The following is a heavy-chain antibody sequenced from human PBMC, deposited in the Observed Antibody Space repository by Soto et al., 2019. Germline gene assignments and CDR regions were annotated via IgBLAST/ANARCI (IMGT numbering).Heavy chain of an antibody. CDR1: GFTFSSYA. J-gene: IGHJ4*02. CDR3: ARYPALEYSSSTTKTPQYYFDY. Sequence: HPGGSLRLSCAASGFTFSSYAMSWVRQAPGKGLEWVSSIIDSGRSTYYTDSVKGRFTISRDNSKNTLFLHMSSLRAEDTAVYYCARYPALEYSSSTTKTPQYYFDYWGQGTLVTVSS. CDR2: IIDSGRST. V-gene: IGHV3-23*01. D-gene: IGHD6-6*01.